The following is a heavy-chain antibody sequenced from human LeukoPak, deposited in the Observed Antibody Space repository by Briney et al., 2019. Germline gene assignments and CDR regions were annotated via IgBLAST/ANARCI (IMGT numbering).Heavy chain of an antibody. CDR1: GFTFSAYY. V-gene: IGHV3-11*04. D-gene: IGHD4-23*01. CDR2: ISTSGSTI. CDR3: ARDPEHPTTVVTPEATTGMDV. Sequence: GGSLRLSCAASGFTFSAYYMSWIRQAPGKGLEWVSYISTSGSTIYYADSVKGRFTISRDNAKNSLYLQMNSLRAEDTAVYYCARDPEHPTTVVTPEATTGMDVWGQGTTVTVSS. J-gene: IGHJ6*02.